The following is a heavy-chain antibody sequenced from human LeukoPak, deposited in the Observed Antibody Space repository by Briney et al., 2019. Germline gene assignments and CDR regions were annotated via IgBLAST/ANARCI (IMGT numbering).Heavy chain of an antibody. Sequence: GGSLRLSCAASGFTFSSYGMHWVRQAPGKGLEWVAVIWYDGSNKYYADSVKGRFTISRDNSKNTLYLQMNSLRAEDTAAYYCAKGDSSGFCFDYWGQGTLVTVSS. CDR1: GFTFSSYG. J-gene: IGHJ4*02. CDR3: AKGDSSGFCFDY. V-gene: IGHV3-33*06. CDR2: IWYDGSNK. D-gene: IGHD3-22*01.